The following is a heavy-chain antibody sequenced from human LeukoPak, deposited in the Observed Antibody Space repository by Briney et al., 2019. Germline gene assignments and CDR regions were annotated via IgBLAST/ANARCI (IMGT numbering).Heavy chain of an antibody. D-gene: IGHD2-15*01. V-gene: IGHV3-30-3*02. CDR2: ISYDGSNK. CDR3: AKYGSRPS. Sequence: PGRSLRLSCAASGFTFSSYAMHWVRQAPGKGLEWVAVISYDGSNKYYADSVKGRFTISRDNAKNSLYLQMNSLRAEDTALYYCAKYGSRPSWGQGTLVTVSS. J-gene: IGHJ5*02. CDR1: GFTFSSYA.